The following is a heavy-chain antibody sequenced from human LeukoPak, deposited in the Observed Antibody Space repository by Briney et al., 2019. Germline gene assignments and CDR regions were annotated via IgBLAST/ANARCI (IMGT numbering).Heavy chain of an antibody. J-gene: IGHJ4*02. Sequence: SETLSLTCTVSGGSISSSSYYWGWIRQPPGKGLEWIGSIYYSGSTYYNPSLKSRVTISVDTSKNQFSLKLSSVTAADTAVYYCARHWDGSGYYLFDYWGQGTLVTVSS. CDR1: GGSISSSSYY. D-gene: IGHD3-22*01. CDR3: ARHWDGSGYYLFDY. CDR2: IYYSGST. V-gene: IGHV4-39*01.